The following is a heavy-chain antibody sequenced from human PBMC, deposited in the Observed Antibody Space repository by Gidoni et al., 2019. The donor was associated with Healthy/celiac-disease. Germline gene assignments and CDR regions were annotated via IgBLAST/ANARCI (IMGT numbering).Heavy chain of an antibody. V-gene: IGHV5-51*01. CDR2: IYPGDSDT. D-gene: IGHD3-10*01. CDR1: GYRSLYW. Sequence: EVQLVQSGAEVNKPGESLKISCKGSGYRSLYWIGWVRQMPGKGLEWMGIIYPGDSDTRYRPSFQGQVTISADKSISTAYLQWSSLKASDTAMYYCARLGYYYGSGSSDIWGQGTMVTVSS. CDR3: ARLGYYYGSGSSDI. J-gene: IGHJ3*02.